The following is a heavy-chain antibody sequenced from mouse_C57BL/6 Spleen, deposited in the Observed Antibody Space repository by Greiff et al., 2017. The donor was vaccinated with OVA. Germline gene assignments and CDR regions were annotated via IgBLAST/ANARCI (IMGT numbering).Heavy chain of an antibody. V-gene: IGHV1-74*01. CDR3: AIGGSTWCFDV. CDR1: GYTFTSYW. J-gene: IGHJ1*03. Sequence: QVQLQQPGAELVKPGASVKVSCKASGYTFTSYWMHWVKQRPGQGLEWIGRIHPSDSDTNYNQKFKGTATLTVDKSSSTAYMELSSLTCEDSAVYYGAIGGSTWCFDVWGTGTTGTVSS. D-gene: IGHD6-1*01. CDR2: IHPSDSDT.